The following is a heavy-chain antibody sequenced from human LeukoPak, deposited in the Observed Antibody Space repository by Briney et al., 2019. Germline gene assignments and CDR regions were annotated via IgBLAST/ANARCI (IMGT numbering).Heavy chain of an antibody. D-gene: IGHD2-15*01. J-gene: IGHJ5*02. V-gene: IGHV4-39*07. CDR1: GFTFSSYW. CDR3: ARDGGERSFDP. Sequence: GSLRLSCAASGFTFSSYWMSWVRQAPGKGLEWIGSIYYSGSTYYNPSLKSRVTISVDTSKNQFSLKLSSVTAADTAVYYCARDGGERSFDPWGQGTLVTVSS. CDR2: IYYSGST.